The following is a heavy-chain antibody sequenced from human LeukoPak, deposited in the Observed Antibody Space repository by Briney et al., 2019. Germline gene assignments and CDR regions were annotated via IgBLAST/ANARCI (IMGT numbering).Heavy chain of an antibody. CDR2: IKSKTAGGAT. Sequence: PGGSLRLSCAASGFTVSSNYMSWVRQAPGKGLEWVGRIKSKTAGGATDYAAPVRGRFTISRDGEKNTLYLQMNSLKTEDTAVYYCTTYGYTYAKGAFDIWGQGTLVTVSS. V-gene: IGHV3-15*01. J-gene: IGHJ3*02. CDR1: GFTVSSNY. CDR3: TTYGYTYAKGAFDI. D-gene: IGHD5-18*01.